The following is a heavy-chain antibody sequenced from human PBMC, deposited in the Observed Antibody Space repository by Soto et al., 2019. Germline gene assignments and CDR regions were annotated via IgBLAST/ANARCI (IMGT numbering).Heavy chain of an antibody. CDR2: ISYDGSNK. CDR1: GFTFRSYA. D-gene: IGHD3-22*01. J-gene: IGHJ4*02. Sequence: QVHLGESGGGVVQPGRSLRLSCAASGFTFRSYAMHWVRQVPGKGLEWVAVISYDGSNKYYADSVKGRFTISRDNSFNTLDLQISGLRAEDTAVYYCAKEFYANSSYYYGGGGYWGQGTLVIVSS. V-gene: IGHV3-30*18. CDR3: AKEFYANSSYYYGGGGY.